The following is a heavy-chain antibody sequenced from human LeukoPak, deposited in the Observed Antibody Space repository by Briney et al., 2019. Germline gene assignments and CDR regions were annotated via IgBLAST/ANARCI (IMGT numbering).Heavy chain of an antibody. CDR1: GGSISSYY. V-gene: IGHV4-4*07. D-gene: IGHD3-22*01. CDR3: AREGKYYYDSSGYYPSDAFDI. Sequence: SETLSLTCTVSGGSISSYYWSWIRQPPGKGLEWIGRIYTSGSTNYNPSLKSRVTMSVDTSKNQFSLKLSSVTAADTAVYYCAREGKYYYDSSGYYPSDAFDIWGQGTMVTVSS. J-gene: IGHJ3*02. CDR2: IYTSGST.